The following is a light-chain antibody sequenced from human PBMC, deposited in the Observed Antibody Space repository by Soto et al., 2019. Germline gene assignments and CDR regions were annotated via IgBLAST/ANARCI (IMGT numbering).Light chain of an antibody. CDR2: EVS. CDR3: ASYTDSSTLVL. V-gene: IGLV2-14*01. Sequence: QSALTQPASVSGSPGQSITISCTGTSSDIGDYNYVSWYQQHPGKAPKIMIYEVSNRHSGVSNRFSGSKSGNTASLTISGLQAEDEADYYCASYTDSSTLVLFGGGTKVTVL. CDR1: SSDIGDYNY. J-gene: IGLJ2*01.